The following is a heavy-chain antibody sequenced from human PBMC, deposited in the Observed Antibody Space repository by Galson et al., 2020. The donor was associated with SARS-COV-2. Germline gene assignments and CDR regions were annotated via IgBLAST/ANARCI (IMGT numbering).Heavy chain of an antibody. J-gene: IGHJ4*02. CDR3: ARGLGYSSSWYEFVGSPKIDY. D-gene: IGHD6-13*01. CDR2: LNHSGST. V-gene: IGHV4-34*01. CDR1: GGSFSGYY. Sequence: SETLSLTCAVYGGSFSGYYWSWIRQPPGKGLEWLGELNHSGSTNYNPSPKSRVTIPVDTSKNQFSLKLSSVTAADTAVYYCARGLGYSSSWYEFVGSPKIDYWGQGTLVTVSS.